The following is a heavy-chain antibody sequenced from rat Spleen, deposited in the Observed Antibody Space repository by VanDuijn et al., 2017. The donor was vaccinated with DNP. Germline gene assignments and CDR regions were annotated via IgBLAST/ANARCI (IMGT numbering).Heavy chain of an antibody. CDR3: AKGSPYAMDA. CDR2: IIYDGSRT. CDR1: GFTFSDYN. D-gene: IGHD1-11*01. V-gene: IGHV5S10*01. Sequence: EVQLVESGGGLVQPGRSLKLSCVSSGFTFSDYNMAWVRQAPKKGLEWVATIIYDGSRTYYRDSVKGRFTMSRDNAENTVYLQRNSLRSEETTTYYCAKGSPYAMDAWGQGTSVTVSS. J-gene: IGHJ4*01.